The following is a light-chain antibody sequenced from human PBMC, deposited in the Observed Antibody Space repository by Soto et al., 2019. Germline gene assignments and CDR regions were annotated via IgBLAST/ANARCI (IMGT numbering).Light chain of an antibody. CDR1: QGISNY. J-gene: IGKJ1*01. V-gene: IGKV1-27*01. CDR3: QKYNSAPWT. CDR2: AAS. Sequence: DIQMTQSPSSLSTSVGDRVTITCRASQGISNYLAWYQQKPGKVPKLLIYAASTLQSGVPSRFSGSGSGTDFILTISSLQPEDVATYYCQKYNSAPWTFDQGTKVEIK.